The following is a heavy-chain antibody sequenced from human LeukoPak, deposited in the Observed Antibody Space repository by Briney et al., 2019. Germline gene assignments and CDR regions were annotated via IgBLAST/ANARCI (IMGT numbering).Heavy chain of an antibody. CDR2: IYTSGST. Sequence: SETLSLTCTASGGSISSGSYYWSWIRQPAGKGLEWIGRIYTSGSTNHNPSLKSRVTISVDTSKNQFSLKLSSVTAADTAVYYCAREGDGYYWGQGTLVTVSS. D-gene: IGHD5-24*01. J-gene: IGHJ4*02. CDR3: AREGDGYY. V-gene: IGHV4-61*02. CDR1: GGSISSGSYY.